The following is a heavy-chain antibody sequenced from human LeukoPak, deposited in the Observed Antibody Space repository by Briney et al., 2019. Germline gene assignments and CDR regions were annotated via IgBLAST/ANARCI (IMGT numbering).Heavy chain of an antibody. CDR1: GDSISSHF. CDR2: IYTSGST. CDR3: ARRATTAVSGLYYFDY. Sequence: SETLSLTGTVSGDSISSHFWGWIRQPPGKGLEWIGYIYTSGSTKYNPSLKGRVTISIDTSKNQISLRLTSVTAADTAVYYCARRATTAVSGLYYFDYWGQGTLVTVSS. D-gene: IGHD4-11*01. V-gene: IGHV4-4*09. J-gene: IGHJ4*02.